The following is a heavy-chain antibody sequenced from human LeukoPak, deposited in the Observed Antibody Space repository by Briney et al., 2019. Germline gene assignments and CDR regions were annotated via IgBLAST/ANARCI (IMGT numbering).Heavy chain of an antibody. D-gene: IGHD3-16*02. Sequence: ASVKVSCKASRYTFTRYYMHWVRQAPGQRPEWMGGINPNSGGTNYAQKFQGRVTMTRDTSISTAYMELSRLRSDDTAVYYCARDYDYVWGSYRYPAPFDYWGQGTLVTVSS. V-gene: IGHV1-2*02. CDR3: ARDYDYVWGSYRYPAPFDY. J-gene: IGHJ4*02. CDR1: RYTFTRYY. CDR2: INPNSGGT.